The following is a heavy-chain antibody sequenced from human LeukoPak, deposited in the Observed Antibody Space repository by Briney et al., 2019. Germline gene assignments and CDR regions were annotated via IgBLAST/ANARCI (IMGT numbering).Heavy chain of an antibody. V-gene: IGHV3-23*01. CDR1: GFTCSSYA. J-gene: IGHJ5*02. CDR2: ISGSGGST. D-gene: IGHD1-26*01. CDR3: AKDVGHNWFDP. Sequence: GASLRLSCAASGFTCSSYAMSWVRQAPGKGLEWVSVISGSGGSTYYADSVKGRFTISRDNSKNTLYLQMNSLRAEDTAVYYCAKDVGHNWFDPWGQGTLVTVSS.